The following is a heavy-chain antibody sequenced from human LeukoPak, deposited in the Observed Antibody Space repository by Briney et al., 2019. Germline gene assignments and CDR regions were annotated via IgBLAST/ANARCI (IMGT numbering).Heavy chain of an antibody. CDR2: TYYRSKWYN. Sequence: SQTLSLTCAISGDSVSSNSAAWNWIRQSPSRGLEWLGRTYYRSKWYNDYAVSVKSRITINPDTSKNQFSLQLNSVTPEDTAVYYCARVSRYSSSWYQWYIKGWFDPWGQGTLVTVSS. CDR1: GDSVSSNSAA. D-gene: IGHD6-13*01. J-gene: IGHJ5*02. CDR3: ARVSRYSSSWYQWYIKGWFDP. V-gene: IGHV6-1*01.